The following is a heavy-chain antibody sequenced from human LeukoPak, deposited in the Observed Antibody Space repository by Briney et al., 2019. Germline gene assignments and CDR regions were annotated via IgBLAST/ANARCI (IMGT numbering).Heavy chain of an antibody. J-gene: IGHJ4*02. V-gene: IGHV3-23*01. CDR2: ISGIGGST. CDR3: AKSPDYSSGWYRGVQYYFDY. CDR1: GFTFSSYA. D-gene: IGHD6-19*01. Sequence: GGSLRLSCAASGFTFSSYAMSWVRQAPGKGLEWVSAISGIGGSTYYADSVKGRFTISRDNSKNTLYLQMNSLRAEDTAVYYCAKSPDYSSGWYRGVQYYFDYWGQGTLVTVSS.